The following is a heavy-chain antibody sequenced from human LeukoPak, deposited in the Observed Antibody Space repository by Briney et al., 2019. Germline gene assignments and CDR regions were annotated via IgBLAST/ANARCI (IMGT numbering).Heavy chain of an antibody. Sequence: GGSLRLSCAASGFAFSSFGMHWVRQAPGKGLEWVAVIWYDGTNKYYADSVKGRFTISRDNSKNTLYLQMNSLRAEDTTVYYCARATVTRWFDPWGQGTLVTVSS. CDR3: ARATVTRWFDP. CDR2: IWYDGTNK. V-gene: IGHV3-33*01. D-gene: IGHD4-17*01. CDR1: GFAFSSFG. J-gene: IGHJ5*02.